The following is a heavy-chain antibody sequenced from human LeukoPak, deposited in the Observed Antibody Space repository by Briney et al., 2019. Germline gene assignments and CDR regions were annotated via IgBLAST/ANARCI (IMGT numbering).Heavy chain of an antibody. CDR2: IRYDGFNE. D-gene: IGHD3-22*01. V-gene: IGHV3-30*02. CDR3: AKNLGHYDSSGFLFDY. J-gene: IGHJ4*02. CDR1: GFTFSAYA. Sequence: GGTLRLSCTASGFTFSAYAMHWVRQAPGTRLDWVAFIRYDGFNEYYADSVKGRFTISRDNSKNTVYLQMNSLRAEDTAVYYCAKNLGHYDSSGFLFDYWGQGALVTVS.